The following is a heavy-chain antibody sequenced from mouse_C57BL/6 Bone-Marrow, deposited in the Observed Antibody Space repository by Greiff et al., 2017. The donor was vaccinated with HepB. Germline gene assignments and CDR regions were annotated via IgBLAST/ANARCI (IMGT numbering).Heavy chain of an antibody. CDR3: AREGIYYGSIFDY. J-gene: IGHJ2*01. CDR1: GFTFSSYA. D-gene: IGHD1-1*01. Sequence: DVQLVESGGGLVKPGGSLKLSCAASGFTFSSYAMSWVRQTPEKRLEWVATISDGGSYTYYPDNVKGRFTISRDNAKNNLYLQMSHLKSEDTAMYYCAREGIYYGSIFDYWGQGTTLTVSS. V-gene: IGHV5-4*01. CDR2: ISDGGSYT.